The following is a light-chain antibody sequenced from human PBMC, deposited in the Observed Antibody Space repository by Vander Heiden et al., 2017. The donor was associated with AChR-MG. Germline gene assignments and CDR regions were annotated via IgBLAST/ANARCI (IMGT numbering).Light chain of an antibody. CDR1: SSNIGAGYD. CDR2: GNS. Sequence: QSVLTQPPSVSGSPGQRVTISCTGSSSNIGAGYDVHWSQQLPGTAPKLLIYGNSNRPSGVPDRFSGSKSGTSASLAITGLQAEDEADYYCQSYDSSLSVWVFGGGTKLTVL. CDR3: QSYDSSLSVWV. J-gene: IGLJ3*02. V-gene: IGLV1-40*01.